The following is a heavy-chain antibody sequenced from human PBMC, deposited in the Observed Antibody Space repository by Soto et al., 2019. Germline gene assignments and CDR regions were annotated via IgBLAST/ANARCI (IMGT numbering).Heavy chain of an antibody. J-gene: IGHJ6*03. CDR2: IYYSGST. CDR1: GGSISSYY. CDR3: ARAWAPEHYYYMDV. Sequence: SETLSLTCTVSGGSISSYYWSWIRQPPGKGLEWIGYIYYSGSTNYNPSLKSRVTISVDTSKNQFSLKLSSVTAADTAVYYCARAWAPEHYYYMDVWGKGTTVTVSS. D-gene: IGHD1-26*01. V-gene: IGHV4-59*01.